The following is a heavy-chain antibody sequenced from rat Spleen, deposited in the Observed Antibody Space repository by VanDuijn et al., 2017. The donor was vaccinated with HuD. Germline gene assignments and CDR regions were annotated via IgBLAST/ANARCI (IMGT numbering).Heavy chain of an antibody. J-gene: IGHJ3*01. CDR3: ARHGGLRNWFAY. V-gene: IGHV5-25*01. Sequence: EVQLVESGGGLVQPGRSLKLSCAASGRTFSDYYMAWVRQAPTKGLEWVAYISTGGTTTYYRDSVKGRFTISRDDAKSFLYLQMDSLRSEDTATYYCARHGGLRNWFAYWGQGTLVTVSS. CDR1: GRTFSDYY. CDR2: ISTGGTTT.